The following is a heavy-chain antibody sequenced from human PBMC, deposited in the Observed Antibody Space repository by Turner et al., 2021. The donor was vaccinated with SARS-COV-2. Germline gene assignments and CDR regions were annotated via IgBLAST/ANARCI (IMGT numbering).Heavy chain of an antibody. D-gene: IGHD6-19*01. Sequence: QVQLVQSGAEVKKPGASVKVSCKVSGSTFTELSMHWVRQAPGKGLEWMGGFDPEDGETIYAQKFQGRVTMTEDTSTDTAYMELSSLRSEDTAVYYCATGVAVTGTPSEYYYYYGMDVWGQGTTVTVSS. J-gene: IGHJ6*02. CDR3: ATGVAVTGTPSEYYYYYGMDV. CDR2: FDPEDGET. V-gene: IGHV1-24*01. CDR1: GSTFTELS.